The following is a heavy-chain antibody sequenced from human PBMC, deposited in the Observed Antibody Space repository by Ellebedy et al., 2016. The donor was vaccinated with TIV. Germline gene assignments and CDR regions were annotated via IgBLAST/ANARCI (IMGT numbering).Heavy chain of an antibody. CDR3: AEPGIAVAAWRGY. Sequence: GESLKIPCAASGFTFTSYAMSWVRQAPGKGLAWVSTISHTGTRTYYADSVEGRFTVPRDPSKKTLYLQMNSLRAEETAIYYCAEPGIAVAAWRGYWGQGTLVTVSS. J-gene: IGHJ4*02. V-gene: IGHV3-23*01. CDR2: ISHTGTRT. D-gene: IGHD6-19*01. CDR1: GFTFTSYA.